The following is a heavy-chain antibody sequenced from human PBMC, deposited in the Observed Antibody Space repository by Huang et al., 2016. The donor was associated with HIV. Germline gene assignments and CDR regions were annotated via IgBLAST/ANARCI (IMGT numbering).Heavy chain of an antibody. CDR2: IYTSGCT. CDR3: ARDPYSITWGRPFDI. J-gene: IGHJ3*02. Sequence: QVQLQESGPGLVKPSQNLSLTCTVYGGSIRSGSYYWSWIRQPAGKGLEWIGHIYTSGCTNYNPSLKTRVPISVDTSNNEFSLKVNSVTAADTAVYYCARDPYSITWGRPFDIWGRGTLVTVSS. CDR1: GGSIRSGSYY. V-gene: IGHV4-61*09. D-gene: IGHD6-13*01.